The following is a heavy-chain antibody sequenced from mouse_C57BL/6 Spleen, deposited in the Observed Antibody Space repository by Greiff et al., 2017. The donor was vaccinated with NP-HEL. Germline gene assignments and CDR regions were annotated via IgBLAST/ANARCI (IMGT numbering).Heavy chain of an antibody. J-gene: IGHJ3*01. CDR3: AKGDYDVFAY. CDR1: GYTFTSYW. CDR2: IDPSDSYT. D-gene: IGHD2-4*01. V-gene: IGHV1-59*01. Sequence: QVQLQQPGAELVRPGTSVKLSCKASGYTFTSYWMHWVKQRPGQGLEWIGVIDPSDSYTNYNQKFKGKATWTVDTSSSTAYMQLSSLTSEDSAVYVCAKGDYDVFAYWGQGTLVTVSA.